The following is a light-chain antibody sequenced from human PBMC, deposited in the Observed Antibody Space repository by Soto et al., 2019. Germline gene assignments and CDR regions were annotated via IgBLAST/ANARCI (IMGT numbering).Light chain of an antibody. CDR2: GAS. CDR1: QSVSSTY. CDR3: QQYGTSPPFT. V-gene: IGKV3-20*01. J-gene: IGKJ2*01. Sequence: EIVLTQSPGTLSLSPGERATLSCRASQSVSSTYLAWYQQKPGQAPRVLVYGASNRATDIPDRFSGSGSGTDFTLTISRLEPEDFAVYFCQQYGTSPPFTFGQGTK.